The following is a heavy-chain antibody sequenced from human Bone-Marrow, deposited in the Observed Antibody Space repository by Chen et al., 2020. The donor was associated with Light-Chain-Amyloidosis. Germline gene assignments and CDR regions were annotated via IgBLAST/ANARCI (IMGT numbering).Heavy chain of an antibody. CDR1: GRPISSSNW. D-gene: IGHD6-6*01. J-gene: IGHJ6*02. Sequence: QVQLQESGPGLVKPSGTLSLTCAVSGRPISSSNWWRWVRQPPGKGLEWIGEIYHSGSTNYNPSLKSRVTISVDKSKNQFSLKLSSVTAADTAVYYCARAVRIAARRAGGYYGMDVWGQGTTVTVSS. CDR2: IYHSGST. CDR3: ARAVRIAARRAGGYYGMDV. V-gene: IGHV4-4*02.